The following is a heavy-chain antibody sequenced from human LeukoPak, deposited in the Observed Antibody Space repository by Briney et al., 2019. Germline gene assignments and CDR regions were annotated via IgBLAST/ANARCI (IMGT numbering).Heavy chain of an antibody. V-gene: IGHV3-66*01. CDR3: AKDRRQQLRRGY. Sequence: GGSLRLSCAASGFTVSSNYMSWVRQAPGKGLEWVSVIYSGGSTYYADSVKGRFTISRDNSKNTLYLQMNSLRAEDTAVYYCAKDRRQQLRRGYWGQGTLVTVSS. J-gene: IGHJ4*02. D-gene: IGHD6-13*01. CDR2: IYSGGST. CDR1: GFTVSSNY.